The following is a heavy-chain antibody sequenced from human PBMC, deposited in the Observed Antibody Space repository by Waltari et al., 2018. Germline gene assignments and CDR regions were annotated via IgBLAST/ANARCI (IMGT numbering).Heavy chain of an antibody. CDR3: ARARPWVPGAQGSGYFDY. CDR1: GYTFTGYY. Sequence: QVQLVQSGAEVKKPGASVKVSCKASGYTFTGYYMHWVRQAPGQGLEWMGWINPNSGGTNYAQKFQGRVTMTRDTSISTAYMELSRLRSDDTAVYYCARARPWVPGAQGSGYFDYWGQGTLVTVSS. J-gene: IGHJ4*02. D-gene: IGHD1-26*01. CDR2: INPNSGGT. V-gene: IGHV1-2*02.